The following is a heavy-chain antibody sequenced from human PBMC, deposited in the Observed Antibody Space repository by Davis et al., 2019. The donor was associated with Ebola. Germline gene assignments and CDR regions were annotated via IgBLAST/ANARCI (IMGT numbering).Heavy chain of an antibody. CDR2: IYYSGNT. D-gene: IGHD3-22*01. CDR3: ARGALITLFDY. CDR1: GGSISNYY. J-gene: IGHJ4*02. Sequence: SETLSLTCTVSGGSISNYYWSWIRQPPGKGLEWIGYIYYSGNTNSNPSLKSRDTISVDTSKNQFSLKLTSVTAADTAVYYCARGALITLFDYWGQGTLVTVSS. V-gene: IGHV4-59*08.